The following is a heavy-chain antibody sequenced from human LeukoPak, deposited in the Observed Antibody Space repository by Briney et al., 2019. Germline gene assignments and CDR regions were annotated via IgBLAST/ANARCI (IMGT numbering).Heavy chain of an antibody. CDR2: INPNSGGA. D-gene: IGHD1-26*01. V-gene: IGHV1-2*02. Sequence: GASVKVSCKAYGYSFTGYYMHWVRQAPGQGLEWMGWINPNSGGANYAQKFQGRVTITTDESTSTAYMELSSLRSEDTAVYYCARGLGATIDSYYFDYWGQGTLVTVSS. CDR3: ARGLGATIDSYYFDY. J-gene: IGHJ4*02. CDR1: GYSFTGYY.